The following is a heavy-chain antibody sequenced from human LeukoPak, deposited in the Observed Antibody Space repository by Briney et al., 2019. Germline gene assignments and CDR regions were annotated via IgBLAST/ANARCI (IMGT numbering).Heavy chain of an antibody. CDR2: ISSSGSTI. V-gene: IGHV3-48*03. D-gene: IGHD3-10*02. CDR1: GFTFSSYE. J-gene: IGHJ6*04. CDR3: AELGITMIGGV. Sequence: GGSLRLSCTASGFTFSSYEMNWVRQAPGKGLEWVSYISSSGSTIYYADSVKGRFTISRDNAKNSLYLQMNSLRAEDTAVYYCAELGITMIGGVCGKGTTVTISS.